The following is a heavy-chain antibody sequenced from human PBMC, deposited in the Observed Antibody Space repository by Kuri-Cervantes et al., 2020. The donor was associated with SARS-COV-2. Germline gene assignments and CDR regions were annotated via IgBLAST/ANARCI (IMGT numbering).Heavy chain of an antibody. D-gene: IGHD1-1*01. J-gene: IGHJ5*02. CDR1: GGSISSYY. CDR2: IYSGST. V-gene: IGHV4-4*09. Sequence: GSLRLSCTVSGGSISSYYWSWIRQPPGKGLEWIGSIYSGSTYYNPSLESRVTISVDTSKTHFSLSLIFVTAADTAVYYCAKDLDRYNWNDWGWFDPWGQGTLVTVSS. CDR3: AKDLDRYNWNDWGWFDP.